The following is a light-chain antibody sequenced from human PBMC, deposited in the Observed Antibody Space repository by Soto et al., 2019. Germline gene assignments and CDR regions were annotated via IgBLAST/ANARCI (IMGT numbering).Light chain of an antibody. V-gene: IGKV1-39*01. CDR2: AAS. Sequence: DIQMTQSPSSLSASVGDRVTITCRASQSMSSYLNWYQQKPGKAPKLLIYAASSLQSGVPSRFSGSGSGTDFTLTISSLQPEDFAPYSCQQSYSTPYTFGQGTKLEIK. CDR3: QQSYSTPYT. J-gene: IGKJ2*01. CDR1: QSMSSY.